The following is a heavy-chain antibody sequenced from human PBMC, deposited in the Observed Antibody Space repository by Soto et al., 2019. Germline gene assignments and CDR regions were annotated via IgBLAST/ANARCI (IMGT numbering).Heavy chain of an antibody. CDR1: GGSISSHY. Sequence: QVQLQESGPGLAKPSETLSLTCVVSGGSISSHYWSWIRQPPRSGLEWIGFVHYSGSTNYSPSLKSRVSMSLDTSKNQFSLNLSSVTAADTAFYFCARRDYSTSSLGPFDYWGQGILVTVSS. CDR2: VHYSGST. V-gene: IGHV4-59*11. CDR3: ARRDYSTSSLGPFDY. J-gene: IGHJ4*02. D-gene: IGHD6-6*01.